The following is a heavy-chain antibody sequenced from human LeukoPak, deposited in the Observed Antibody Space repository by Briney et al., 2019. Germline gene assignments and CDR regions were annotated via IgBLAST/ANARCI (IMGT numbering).Heavy chain of an antibody. J-gene: IGHJ4*02. D-gene: IGHD4-17*01. CDR3: ARLAPVAHSGDYLGYFDY. Sequence: SETLSLTCAVYGGSFSGYYWSWIRQPPGKGLEWIGEINHSGSTNYNPSLKSRVTISVDASKNQFSLNLSSVTAAGTAVYYCARLAPVAHSGDYLGYFDYWGQGALVTVSS. CDR1: GGSFSGYY. V-gene: IGHV4-34*01. CDR2: INHSGST.